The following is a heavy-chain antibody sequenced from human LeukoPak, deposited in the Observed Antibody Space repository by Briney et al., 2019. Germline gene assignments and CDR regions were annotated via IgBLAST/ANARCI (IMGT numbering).Heavy chain of an antibody. CDR2: INPKNGGI. CDR3: ARERDSSNYSPLDP. V-gene: IGHV1-2*02. D-gene: IGHD3-22*01. CDR1: GYSFTDYY. J-gene: IGHJ5*02. Sequence: GASVKVSCKASGYSFTDYYTHWVRQAPGQGLEWMGWINPKNGGINNAQKFQGRVTMTTDMSISTAYMELSRLRSDDTAVYYCARERDSSNYSPLDPWGQGTLVTVSS.